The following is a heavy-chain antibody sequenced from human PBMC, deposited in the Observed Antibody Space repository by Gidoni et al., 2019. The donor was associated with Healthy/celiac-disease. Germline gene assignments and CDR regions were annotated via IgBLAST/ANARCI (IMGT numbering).Heavy chain of an antibody. Sequence: QVQLQQWGAGLLKPSETLSLTCAVYGGSFSGYYWSWIRQPPGKGLEWIGEINHSGSTNYNPSLKSRVTISVDTSKNQFSLKLSSVTAADTAVYYCARGLRFRNTMVRGVTENWYFDLWGRGTLVTVSS. CDR3: ARGLRFRNTMVRGVTENWYFDL. D-gene: IGHD3-10*01. V-gene: IGHV4-34*01. CDR1: GGSFSGYY. J-gene: IGHJ2*01. CDR2: INHSGST.